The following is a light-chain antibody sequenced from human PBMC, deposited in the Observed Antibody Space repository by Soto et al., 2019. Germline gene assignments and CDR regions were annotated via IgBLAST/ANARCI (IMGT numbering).Light chain of an antibody. V-gene: IGKV3-20*01. CDR2: GAS. CDR3: LQYASPLYT. CDR1: QSLSSSF. Sequence: VLTQSPGTLSLSPGERVTLSCRASQSLSSSFLAWYQKKPGLAPRLLLYGASNRATGTPDRFSGSGSGTDFTLSISRLEPEDFAVYFCLQYASPLYTFGQGTKLEIK. J-gene: IGKJ2*01.